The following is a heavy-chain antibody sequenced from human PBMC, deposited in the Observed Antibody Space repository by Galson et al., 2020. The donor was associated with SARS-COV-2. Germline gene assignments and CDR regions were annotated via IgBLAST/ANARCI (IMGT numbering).Heavy chain of an antibody. CDR3: ARHMSGVTVTSAFHR. V-gene: IGHV4-39*01. CDR2: VYYSGTT. J-gene: IGHJ3*01. CDR1: GGSITSSPSY. D-gene: IGHD3-10*01. Sequence: SETLSLTCTVPGGSITSSPSYWGWIRQAPGKGLEWVASVYYSGTTYYNPSLTSRVTISVDRSKNQFPLTLSSVTAADMALDYCARHMSGVTVTSAFHRWGHGTLVSVSS.